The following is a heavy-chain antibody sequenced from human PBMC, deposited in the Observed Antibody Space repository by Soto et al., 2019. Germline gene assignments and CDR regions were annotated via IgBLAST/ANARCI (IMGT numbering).Heavy chain of an antibody. CDR1: GFTFSDYD. D-gene: IGHD7-27*01. V-gene: IGHV3-13*04. CDR3: VRERLGIGTWYFDL. J-gene: IGHJ2*01. Sequence: EVQLVESGGGSVQPGGSLRLSCAASGFTFSDYDIHWVRQATGKRLEWVSAIATSGSTHYAASVQGRFTISREDAKNSLFLQINSLRDGDTATYYCVRERLGIGTWYFDLWGRGTLVTVSS. CDR2: IATSGST.